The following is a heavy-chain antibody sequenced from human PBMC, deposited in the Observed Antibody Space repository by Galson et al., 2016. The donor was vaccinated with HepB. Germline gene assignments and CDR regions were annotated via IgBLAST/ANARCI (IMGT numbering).Heavy chain of an antibody. J-gene: IGHJ6*04. D-gene: IGHD4-11*01. CDR2: ISGSGGST. CDR3: AKEMTTVQSFGMDV. CDR1: RFRINNYA. Sequence: SLRLSCAASRFRINNYAMSWVRQAPGKGLEWVSVISGSGGSTYYAASVKGRFTISRDNSKNTLYLQMNSLRADDTATYYCAKEMTTVQSFGMDVWGKGTPVTVSS. V-gene: IGHV3-23*01.